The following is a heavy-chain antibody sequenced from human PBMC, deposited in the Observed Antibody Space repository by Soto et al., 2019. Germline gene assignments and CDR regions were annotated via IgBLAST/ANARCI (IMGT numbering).Heavy chain of an antibody. CDR1: GFTFSSYA. Sequence: GGSLRLSCSASGFTFSSYAMHWVRQAPGKGLEYVSAISSNGGSTYYADSVKGRFTISSDNSKNTLYLQMSSLRVEDTAVYYCVKVAGIAALDLPHDYWGQGTLVTVSS. V-gene: IGHV3-64D*08. D-gene: IGHD6-13*01. CDR3: VKVAGIAALDLPHDY. CDR2: ISSNGGST. J-gene: IGHJ4*02.